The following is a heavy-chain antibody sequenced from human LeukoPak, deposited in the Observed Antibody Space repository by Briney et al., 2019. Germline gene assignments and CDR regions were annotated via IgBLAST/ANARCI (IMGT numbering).Heavy chain of an antibody. D-gene: IGHD4/OR15-4a*01. CDR3: ARRAGAYSHPYDY. Sequence: QPGGSLRLSCGASGFTFSNYGMLWVRQAPGKGLDWVAFIRYDGNNKLYADSVKGRFTISRDNSKNTLYLQMNSLRAEDTAVYYCARRAGAYSHPYDYWGQGTLVTVSS. V-gene: IGHV3-30*02. J-gene: IGHJ4*02. CDR2: IRYDGNNK. CDR1: GFTFSNYG.